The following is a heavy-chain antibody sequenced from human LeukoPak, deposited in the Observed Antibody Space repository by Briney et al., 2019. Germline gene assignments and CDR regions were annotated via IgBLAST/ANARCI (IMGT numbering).Heavy chain of an antibody. D-gene: IGHD5-24*01. J-gene: IGHJ4*02. V-gene: IGHV3-53*01. CDR2: MYPGGST. CDR1: GFTFSSDY. CDR3: ARETFTIPFDY. Sequence: GGSLRLSCAASGFTFSSDYVSWVRQAPGKGLEWVSVMYPGGSTHYADSVRGRFTISRDNSKNTVYLHMNSLRVDDTAVYYCARETFTIPFDYWGQGTLVTVSS.